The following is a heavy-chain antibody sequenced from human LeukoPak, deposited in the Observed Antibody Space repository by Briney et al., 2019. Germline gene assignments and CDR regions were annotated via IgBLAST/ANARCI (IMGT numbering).Heavy chain of an antibody. CDR1: GFTFNNYW. CDR3: AKDGYSSIPGFHFEY. V-gene: IGHV3-7*03. J-gene: IGHJ4*02. D-gene: IGHD6-13*01. Sequence: GGSLRLSCAASGFTFNNYWMSWVRQAPGKGLEWVANIKEDGLENFYVDSVRGRFTISRDNSKNTLYLQMNSLRAEDTAVYYCAKDGYSSIPGFHFEYWGQGTPVTVSS. CDR2: IKEDGLEN.